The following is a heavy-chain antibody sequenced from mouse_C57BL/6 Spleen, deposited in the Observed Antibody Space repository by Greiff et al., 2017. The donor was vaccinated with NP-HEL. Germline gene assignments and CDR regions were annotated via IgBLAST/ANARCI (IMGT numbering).Heavy chain of an antibody. CDR1: GYTFTSYW. Sequence: QVQLQQPGAELVKPGASVKLSCKASGYTFTSYWMQWVKQRPGQGLEWIGEIDPSDSYTNYNQKFKGKATLTVDTSSSTAYMPLSSLTSEDSAVYYCARRDYYGSSYGYFDVWGTGTTVTVSS. D-gene: IGHD1-1*01. V-gene: IGHV1-50*01. J-gene: IGHJ1*03. CDR2: IDPSDSYT. CDR3: ARRDYYGSSYGYFDV.